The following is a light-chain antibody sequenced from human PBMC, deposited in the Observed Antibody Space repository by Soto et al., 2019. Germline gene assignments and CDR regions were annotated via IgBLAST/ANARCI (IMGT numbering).Light chain of an antibody. J-gene: IGLJ2*01. CDR3: SSYTSSSTLVV. V-gene: IGLV2-14*01. Sequence: QSALTQPASVSGSPGQSITISCTGTSSDVGGFNYVSWYQQHPGKAPKLMIYDVSNRPSGVSNRFSGSKSGNTASLTISGLQDEDAAYYYCSSYTSSSTLVVFGGGTKLTVL. CDR2: DVS. CDR1: SSDVGGFNY.